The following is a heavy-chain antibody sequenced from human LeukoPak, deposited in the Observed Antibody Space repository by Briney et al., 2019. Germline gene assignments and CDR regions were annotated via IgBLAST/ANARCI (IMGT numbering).Heavy chain of an antibody. CDR2: ISGSAHKI. J-gene: IGHJ4*02. V-gene: IGHV3-23*01. CDR3: AGRPTGYSSGYIH. D-gene: IGHD5-18*01. CDR1: GFTFSSYA. Sequence: GESLRLSCIASGFTFSSYAMGWVRQAPEKGLDWVSVISGSAHKIRYADSVKGRFTISRDNSENIVYLQMNNLRVEDTAVYYCAGRPTGYSSGYIHWGQGTLVTVSS.